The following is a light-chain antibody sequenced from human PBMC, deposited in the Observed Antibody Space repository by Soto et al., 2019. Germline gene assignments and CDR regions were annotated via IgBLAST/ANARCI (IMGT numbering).Light chain of an antibody. Sequence: QSVLTHPASGSGSPGQSIPISCTGTSSDVVGYNYVSWYQHHPGKAPKLIIYDVSNRPSGVSIRFSGSKSDNTASLTISGLQPEDEADYHCSSYTTSNTRQIVFGTGTKVTVL. V-gene: IGLV2-14*03. CDR1: SSDVVGYNY. J-gene: IGLJ1*01. CDR3: SSYTTSNTRQIV. CDR2: DVS.